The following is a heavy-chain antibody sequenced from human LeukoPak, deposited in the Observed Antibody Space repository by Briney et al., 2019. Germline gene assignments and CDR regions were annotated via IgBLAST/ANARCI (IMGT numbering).Heavy chain of an antibody. Sequence: SQTLSLTFAISGDSVSNKRASWNWLRQSPPRGLEWLGRTCYWSKWSSGYAESVKSRIPVNPDTSKYQFSLQLRSVTPEDTAVYCCARSQTGGTFDYWGQGARVTVSS. CDR2: TCYWSKWSS. J-gene: IGHJ4*02. D-gene: IGHD1-26*01. V-gene: IGHV6-1*01. CDR1: GDSVSNKRAS. CDR3: ARSQTGGTFDY.